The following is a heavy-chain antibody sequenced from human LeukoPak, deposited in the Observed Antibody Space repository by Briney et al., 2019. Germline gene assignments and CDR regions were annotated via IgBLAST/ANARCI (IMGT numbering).Heavy chain of an antibody. CDR1: GFTFSSYE. CDR2: INHSGST. CDR3: ARVSKRSVKH. D-gene: IGHD3-3*01. Sequence: GSLRLSCAASGFTFSSYEMNWVRQPPGKGLEWIGEINHSGSTNYNPYLKSRVTISVDTSKNQFSLKLRTVTAADTAVYYCARVSKRSVKHWGRGTLVTVSS. V-gene: IGHV4-34*01. J-gene: IGHJ4*02.